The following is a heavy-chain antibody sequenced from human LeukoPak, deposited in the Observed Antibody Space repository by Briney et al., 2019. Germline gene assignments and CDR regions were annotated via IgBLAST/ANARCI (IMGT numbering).Heavy chain of an antibody. CDR1: GFTFSSYA. Sequence: GGSLRLSCAASGFTFSSYAMSWVRQAPGKGLEWVSSISSSSSYIYYADSVKGRFTISRDNAKNSLYLQMNSLRAEDTAVYYCARVAGLGDYYYMDVWGKATTVTVSS. CDR2: ISSSSSYI. D-gene: IGHD3-10*01. CDR3: ARVAGLGDYYYMDV. V-gene: IGHV3-21*01. J-gene: IGHJ6*03.